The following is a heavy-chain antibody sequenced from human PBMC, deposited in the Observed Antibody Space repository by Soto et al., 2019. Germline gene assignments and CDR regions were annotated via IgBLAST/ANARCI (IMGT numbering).Heavy chain of an antibody. CDR1: GFTFSSYA. CDR2: ISYDGSNK. D-gene: IGHD3-22*01. V-gene: IGHV3-30-3*01. CDR3: ARDRAHYYDSSGYAIDY. J-gene: IGHJ4*02. Sequence: QVQLVESGGGVVQPARSLRLSCAASGFTFSSYAMHWVRQAPGKGLEWVAVISYDGSNKYYADSVKGRFTISRDNSKNTLYLQMNSLRAEDTAVYYCARDRAHYYDSSGYAIDYWGQGTLVTVSS.